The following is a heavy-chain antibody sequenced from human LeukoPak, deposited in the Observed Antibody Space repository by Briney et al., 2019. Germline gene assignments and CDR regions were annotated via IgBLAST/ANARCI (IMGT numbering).Heavy chain of an antibody. J-gene: IGHJ4*02. Sequence: PGGSLRLSCAASGFTFSIHAMNWVRQAPGKGLEWVSVITGNSVNTFYADSVKGRFTISRDNSKNTLYMYMNSLRAEDAAVYYCVKAASGGWYDTNFDYWGQGTLVTASS. CDR2: ITGNSVNT. V-gene: IGHV3-23*01. CDR3: VKAASGGWYDTNFDY. D-gene: IGHD6-19*01. CDR1: GFTFSIHA.